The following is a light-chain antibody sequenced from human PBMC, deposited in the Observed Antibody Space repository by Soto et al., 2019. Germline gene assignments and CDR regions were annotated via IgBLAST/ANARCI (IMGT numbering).Light chain of an antibody. CDR3: QQYNNWPYT. V-gene: IGKV3-15*01. J-gene: IGKJ2*01. CDR2: DAS. Sequence: EIVLTHSPATLSVSPGERATLSCRASQSVGSNLAWYQQRPGQPPRLLIYDASTRATGIPARFSGGGSGTEFTLTISSLQSEDFAVYYCQQYNNWPYTFGQGTKLQIK. CDR1: QSVGSN.